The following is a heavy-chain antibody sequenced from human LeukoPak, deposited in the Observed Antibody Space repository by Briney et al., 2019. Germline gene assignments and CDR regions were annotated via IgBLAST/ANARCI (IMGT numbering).Heavy chain of an antibody. Sequence: SQTLSLTCTVSGGSINRGYWSWVRQHPGKGLEWIGHILYSGSTFYNPSLRSRLTISLDTSKNQFSPKLTSVTAADTAVYYCASGYGSGWFDRWGQGTLVSVSS. CDR2: ILYSGST. V-gene: IGHV4-30-4*08. CDR3: ASGYGSGWFDR. CDR1: GGSINRGY. D-gene: IGHD5-18*01. J-gene: IGHJ5*02.